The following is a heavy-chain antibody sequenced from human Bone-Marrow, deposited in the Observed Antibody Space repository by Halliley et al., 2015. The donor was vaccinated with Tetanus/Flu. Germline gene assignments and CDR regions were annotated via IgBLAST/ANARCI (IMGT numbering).Heavy chain of an antibody. CDR2: ISAHNGNT. D-gene: IGHD3-3*01. Sequence: QMQLVQSGAEVKKPGASVKVSCRTSGYSFTTYGISWVRQAPGQGLEWMGYISAHNGNTSYTQTFEGRVTMTTDTSTSTAYLELRGLRSYDTAMYCCARENTFNDFSSDYWGQGTLVTVSS. CDR3: ARENTFNDFSSDY. J-gene: IGHJ4*02. V-gene: IGHV1-18*04. CDR1: GYSFTTYG.